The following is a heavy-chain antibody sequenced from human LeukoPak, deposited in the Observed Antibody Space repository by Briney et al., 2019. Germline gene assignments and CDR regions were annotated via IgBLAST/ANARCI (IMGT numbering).Heavy chain of an antibody. Sequence: GGSLRLACAASGFTFSDYAMHWVRQAPGKGLEWVAVISKDGSDKYYPGSVRGRLTISRDNSKNTIYLQMDSLRAEDTAIYYCARDYWWNYDYWGQGTLVTVSS. D-gene: IGHD1-7*01. CDR2: ISKDGSDK. V-gene: IGHV3-30-3*01. CDR1: GFTFSDYA. J-gene: IGHJ4*02. CDR3: ARDYWWNYDY.